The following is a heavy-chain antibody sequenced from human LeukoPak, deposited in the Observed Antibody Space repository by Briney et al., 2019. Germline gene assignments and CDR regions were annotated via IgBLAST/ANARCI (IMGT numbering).Heavy chain of an antibody. Sequence: SVKVSCKSSGGTFSSYAISWVRQAPGQGLEWMGRIIPILGIANYAQKFQGRVTITADKSTSTAYMELSSLRSEDTAVYYCAREGYYYDSSGYYYFDYWGQGTLVTVSS. CDR3: AREGYYYDSSGYYYFDY. CDR1: GGTFSSYA. CDR2: IIPILGIA. V-gene: IGHV1-69*04. D-gene: IGHD3-22*01. J-gene: IGHJ4*02.